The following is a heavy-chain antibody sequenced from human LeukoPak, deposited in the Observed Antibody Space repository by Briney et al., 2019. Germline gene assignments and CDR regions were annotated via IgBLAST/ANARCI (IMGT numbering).Heavy chain of an antibody. V-gene: IGHV3-23*01. D-gene: IGHD2-2*01. Sequence: GGSLRLSCAASGFTVSSNYMSWVRQAPGKGLEWISAMSGSGGTTYYADSVKGRFTISRDNSKNTLYLQMNSLRAEDTAVYYCAKDPAIVVVPAAVYFDYWGQGTLVTVSS. J-gene: IGHJ4*02. CDR3: AKDPAIVVVPAAVYFDY. CDR1: GFTVSSNY. CDR2: MSGSGGTT.